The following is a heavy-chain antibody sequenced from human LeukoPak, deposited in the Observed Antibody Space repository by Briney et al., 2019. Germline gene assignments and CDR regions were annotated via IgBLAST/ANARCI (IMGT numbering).Heavy chain of an antibody. CDR2: IYHSGST. CDR3: ARRVSGNYYVDY. CDR1: GYSISSGYY. Sequence: SETLSLTCAVSGYSISSGYYWGWIRQPPGKGLEWIGSIYHSGSTYYNPSLKSRVTISVDTSKNQFSLKPSSVTAADTAVYFCARRVSGNYYVDYWGQGTLVTVSS. V-gene: IGHV4-38-2*01. D-gene: IGHD1-26*01. J-gene: IGHJ4*02.